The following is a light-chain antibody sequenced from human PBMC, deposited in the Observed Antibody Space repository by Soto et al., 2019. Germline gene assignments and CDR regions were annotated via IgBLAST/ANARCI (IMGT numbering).Light chain of an antibody. CDR3: QQRASWPIT. CDR2: DSF. CDR1: QSIAGY. J-gene: IGKJ3*01. Sequence: EIVLTQTPATLSLSPGERATLSCRASQSIAGYLHWYQHRPGQAPRLLLYDSFNRATGSPARFSGSGSGTDFNLTISSLEHEDFAVYYCQQRASWPITFGPGTKVDIK. V-gene: IGKV3-11*01.